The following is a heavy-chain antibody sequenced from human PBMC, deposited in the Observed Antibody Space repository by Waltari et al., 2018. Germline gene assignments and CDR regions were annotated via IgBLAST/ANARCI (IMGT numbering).Heavy chain of an antibody. J-gene: IGHJ3*02. CDR1: GFTLSCCG. CDR2: IYHSGST. V-gene: IGHV4-4*02. D-gene: IGHD6-6*01. Sequence: VQLVESGGGLVQPGGSLRLPCAASGFTLSCCGMSWVRQAPRKGLEWIGEIYHSGSTNYNPSLKSRVTISVDKSKNQFSLKLSSVTAADTAVYYCARYSSSSNAFDIWGQGTMVTVSS. CDR3: ARYSSSSNAFDI.